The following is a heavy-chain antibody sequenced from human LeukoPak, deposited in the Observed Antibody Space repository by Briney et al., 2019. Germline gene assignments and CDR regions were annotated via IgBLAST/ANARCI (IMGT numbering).Heavy chain of an antibody. V-gene: IGHV1-8*01. J-gene: IGHJ4*02. D-gene: IGHD5-18*01. CDR3: ARGVRTFKDTAMVYYFDY. CDR1: GYTFTSYD. CDR2: MNPNSGNT. Sequence: EASVKVSCKASGYTFTSYDINWVRQAPGQGLEWKGWMNPNSGNTGYAQKFQGRVTMTRNTSISTAYMELSSLRSEDTAVYYCARGVRTFKDTAMVYYFDYWGQGTLVTVSS.